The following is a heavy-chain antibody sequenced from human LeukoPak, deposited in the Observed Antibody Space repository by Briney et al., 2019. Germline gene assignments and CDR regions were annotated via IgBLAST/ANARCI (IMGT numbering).Heavy chain of an antibody. J-gene: IGHJ6*02. D-gene: IGHD6-13*01. Sequence: SETLSLTGTVSGGSISSYYWSWIRQPPGKGLEWIGYIYYSGSTNYNPSLKSRVTISVDTSKNQFSLKLSSVTAADTAVYYCARVVAAAGYYYYYGMDVWGQGTTVTVSS. CDR3: ARVVAAAGYYYYYGMDV. V-gene: IGHV4-59*01. CDR1: GGSISSYY. CDR2: IYYSGST.